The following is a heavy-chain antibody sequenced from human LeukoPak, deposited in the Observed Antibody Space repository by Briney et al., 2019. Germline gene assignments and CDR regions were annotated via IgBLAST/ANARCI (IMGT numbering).Heavy chain of an antibody. CDR3: ARGRGPAFDL. CDR1: GFTFSSYA. V-gene: IGHV3-30-3*01. Sequence: PGRSLRLSCAASGFTFSSYAMHWVRQAPGKGLEWVAVISYDGSNKYYADSVKGRFTISRDNSKNTLHLQMNSLRAEDTAVYYCARGRGPAFDLWGRGTLVTVSS. J-gene: IGHJ2*01. CDR2: ISYDGSNK. D-gene: IGHD2-2*01.